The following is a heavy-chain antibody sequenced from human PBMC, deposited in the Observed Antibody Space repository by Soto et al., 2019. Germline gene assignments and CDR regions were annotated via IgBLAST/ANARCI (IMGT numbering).Heavy chain of an antibody. V-gene: IGHV1-69*13. J-gene: IGHJ5*02. CDR2: IIPIFGTA. D-gene: IGHD6-13*01. CDR3: ARDEVGAAGTLMGVWFDP. Sequence: ASVKVSCKASGGTFSSYAISWVRQAPGQGLEWMGGIIPIFGTANYAQKFQGRVTITADESTSTAYMELSSLRSEDTAVYYCARDEVGAAGTLMGVWFDPWGQGTLVTVSS. CDR1: GGTFSSYA.